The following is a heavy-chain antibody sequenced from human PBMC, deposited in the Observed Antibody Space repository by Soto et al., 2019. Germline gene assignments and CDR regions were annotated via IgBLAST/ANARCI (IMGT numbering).Heavy chain of an antibody. Sequence: QVQLVQSGAEVKKPGASVKVSCKASGYTFTGYYIHWVRQAPGQGLEWMGWVNPNRGGTSYAEKFPNWITMPSNTSTSTAYVELSRLRSDDKAVYYCARPTMGAGLDYWGQGTLVTVSS. J-gene: IGHJ4*02. CDR2: VNPNRGGT. V-gene: IGHV1-2*04. CDR1: GYTFTGYY. D-gene: IGHD1-26*01. CDR3: ARPTMGAGLDY.